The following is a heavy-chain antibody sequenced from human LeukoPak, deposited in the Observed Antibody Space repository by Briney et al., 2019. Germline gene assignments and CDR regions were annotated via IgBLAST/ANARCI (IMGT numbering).Heavy chain of an antibody. V-gene: IGHV1-18*01. CDR2: INAGNGNT. CDR1: GYTFTSYG. CDR3: ATLTPGLYYFDY. Sequence: ASVKVSCKASGYTFTSYGISWVRQAPGQRLEWMGWINAGNGNTKYSQKFQGRVTMTRDTSRSTVYMELSSLRSEDTAVYYCATLTPGLYYFDYWGQGTLVTVSS. J-gene: IGHJ4*02.